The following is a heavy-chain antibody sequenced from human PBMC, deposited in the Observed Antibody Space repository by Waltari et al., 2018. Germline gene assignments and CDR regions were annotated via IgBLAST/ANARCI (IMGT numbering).Heavy chain of an antibody. V-gene: IGHV3-23*01. J-gene: IGHJ6*02. CDR1: GFTFSSYA. D-gene: IGHD2-8*02. CDR3: AKSGGYYYYGMDV. CDR2: ISGSGGST. Sequence: EVQLLESGGGLVQPGGSLRLSCAASGFTFSSYAMSWVRQAPGKGLEWVSAISGSGGSTYYADSVKRRFTISRDNSKNTLYLQMNSLRAEDTAVYYCAKSGGYYYYGMDVWGQGTTVTVSS.